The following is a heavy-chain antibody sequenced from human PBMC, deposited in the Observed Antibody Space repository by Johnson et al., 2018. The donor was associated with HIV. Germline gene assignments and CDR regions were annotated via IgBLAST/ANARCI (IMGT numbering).Heavy chain of an antibody. J-gene: IGHJ3*01. CDR2: ISGSGGST. V-gene: IGHV3-23*04. Sequence: VQLVESGGGVVQPGRSLRLSCAASGFTFSSYAMHWVRQAPGKGLEWVSAISGSGGSTYYADSVKGRFTISRDNSKNTLYLQMNSLRAEDTAVYYCARDAVIRSGWYNVDAFDVWGQGTMVTVSS. D-gene: IGHD6-19*01. CDR1: GFTFSSYA. CDR3: ARDAVIRSGWYNVDAFDV.